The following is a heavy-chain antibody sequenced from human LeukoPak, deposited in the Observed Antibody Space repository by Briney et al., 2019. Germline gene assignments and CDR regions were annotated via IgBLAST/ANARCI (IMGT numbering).Heavy chain of an antibody. CDR1: GFTFSSYA. J-gene: IGHJ4*02. CDR3: AKVQEAGYSYGSTDY. V-gene: IGHV3-23*01. Sequence: GGSLRLSCAASGFTFSSYAMSWVRQAPGKGLEWVSAISGSGGGTYYADSVKGRFTISRDNSKNTLYLQMNSLRAEDTAVYYCAKVQEAGYSYGSTDYWGQGTLVTVSS. D-gene: IGHD5-18*01. CDR2: ISGSGGGT.